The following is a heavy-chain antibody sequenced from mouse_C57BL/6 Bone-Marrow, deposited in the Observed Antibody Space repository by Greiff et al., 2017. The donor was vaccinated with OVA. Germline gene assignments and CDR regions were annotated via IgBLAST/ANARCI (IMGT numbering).Heavy chain of an antibody. CDR1: GYTFTSYW. J-gene: IGHJ1*03. Sequence: QVQLQQPGAELVKPGDSVKMSCKASGYTFTSYWITWVKQRPGQGLEWIGDIYPGSGSTNYNEKFKSKATLTVDTSSITAYMQLSSLTSEDSAVYYCARGGTGTRWYFDVWGTGTTVTVSS. CDR2: IYPGSGST. CDR3: ARGGTGTRWYFDV. V-gene: IGHV1-55*01. D-gene: IGHD4-1*01.